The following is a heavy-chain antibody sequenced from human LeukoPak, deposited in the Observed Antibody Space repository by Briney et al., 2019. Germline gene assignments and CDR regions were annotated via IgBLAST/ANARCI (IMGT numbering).Heavy chain of an antibody. Sequence: GGSLRLSCAASGFTFSSYGMHWVRQAPGKGLEWVAFIRYDGSNKYYADSVKGRFTISRDNSKNTLYLKMNSLRAEDTAVYYCAKGPGIYYDILTGYSHNFDYWGQGTLVTVPS. CDR2: IRYDGSNK. J-gene: IGHJ4*02. D-gene: IGHD3-9*01. CDR3: AKGPGIYYDILTGYSHNFDY. V-gene: IGHV3-30*02. CDR1: GFTFSSYG.